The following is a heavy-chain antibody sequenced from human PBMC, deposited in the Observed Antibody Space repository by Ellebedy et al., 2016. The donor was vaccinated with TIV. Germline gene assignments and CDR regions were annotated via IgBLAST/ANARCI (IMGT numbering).Heavy chain of an antibody. CDR1: GFTFTGYW. D-gene: IGHD1-1*01. Sequence: GESLKISCAASGFTFTGYWMSWVRQAPGKGLEWVANINQDGSEKHYVDSVKGRCTISRDNAENSLYLQMNSLRAEDAAVYYCARGAGTTNYNYFGMDVWGQGTTVTVSS. CDR2: INQDGSEK. V-gene: IGHV3-7*03. J-gene: IGHJ6*02. CDR3: ARGAGTTNYNYFGMDV.